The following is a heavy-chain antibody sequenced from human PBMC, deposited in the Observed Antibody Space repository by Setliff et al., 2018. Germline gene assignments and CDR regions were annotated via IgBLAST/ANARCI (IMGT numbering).Heavy chain of an antibody. V-gene: IGHV4-4*08. D-gene: IGHD5-12*01. CDR2: IFPTAGA. CDR1: GGSISNYY. Sequence: SETLSLTCTVSGGSISNYYWSWVRQPPGNGLEWIAYIFPTAGAIYNPFLKSRVTISVDTSKKYFFLNLTSVTAADTAVYYCARHLSYSGETMDVWGKGTTVTVSS. J-gene: IGHJ6*03. CDR3: ARHLSYSGETMDV.